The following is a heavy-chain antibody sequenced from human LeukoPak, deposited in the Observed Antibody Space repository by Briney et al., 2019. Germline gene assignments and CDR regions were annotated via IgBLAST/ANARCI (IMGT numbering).Heavy chain of an antibody. V-gene: IGHV3-11*01. J-gene: IGHJ4*02. Sequence: GGSLRLSCAASGFTFTDFYMSWIRQAPGKGLEWVSYISSGGTTIYYADSVMGRFTISRDNAKNSLYLQMNSLRAEDTAVYYCARALTGFIPGNWGQGTLVTVSS. CDR3: ARALTGFIPGN. D-gene: IGHD3-9*01. CDR1: GFTFTDFY. CDR2: ISSGGTTI.